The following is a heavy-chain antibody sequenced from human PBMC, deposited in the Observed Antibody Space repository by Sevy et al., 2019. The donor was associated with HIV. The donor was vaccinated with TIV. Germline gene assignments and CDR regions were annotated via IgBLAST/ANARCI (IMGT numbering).Heavy chain of an antibody. CDR1: GFTFSNYA. V-gene: IGHV3-23*01. D-gene: IGHD2-2*01. CDR3: ATVVEPAEIDPFYYYAYGMDV. Sequence: GGSLRLSCAASGFTFSNYAINWVRQAPGKGLEWVSRISGSGDSTFYADSVKGRFTISRDNSKNTVHLQMNSLRVEDRAVYYCATVVEPAEIDPFYYYAYGMDVWGQGTTVTVSS. J-gene: IGHJ6*02. CDR2: ISGSGDST.